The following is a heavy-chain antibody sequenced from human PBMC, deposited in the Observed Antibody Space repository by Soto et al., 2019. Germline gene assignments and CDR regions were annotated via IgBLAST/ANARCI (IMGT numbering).Heavy chain of an antibody. D-gene: IGHD6-13*01. V-gene: IGHV4-31*03. CDR3: AREGSSRWYFDY. J-gene: IGHJ4*02. Sequence: QVQLQESGPGLVKPSQTLSLTCTVSGGSISSGGYYWSWIRQHPGKGLEWIGYIYYSGSTYYNPSLKRRVTLSVDTSKNQFSLKLSSVTAADTAVYYCAREGSSRWYFDYWGQGTLVTVSS. CDR1: GGSISSGGYY. CDR2: IYYSGST.